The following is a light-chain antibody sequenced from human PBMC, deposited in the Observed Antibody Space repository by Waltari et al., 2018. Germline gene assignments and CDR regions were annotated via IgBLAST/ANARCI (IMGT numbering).Light chain of an antibody. CDR2: AAC. V-gene: IGKV1-8*01. Sequence: AIRMTQSPSSLSASTGDRVTITCRASQGISSYLAWYQQKPGKAPKLLIYAACTLQSGVPSRFSGSVSGTDFTLTISCLQSEDFATYYCQQYYSYPLTFGGGTKVEIK. J-gene: IGKJ4*01. CDR1: QGISSY. CDR3: QQYYSYPLT.